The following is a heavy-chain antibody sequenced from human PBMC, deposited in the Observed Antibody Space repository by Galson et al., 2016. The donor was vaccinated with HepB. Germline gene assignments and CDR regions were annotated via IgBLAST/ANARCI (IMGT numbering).Heavy chain of an antibody. CDR3: ARADCTNAVCPLDY. D-gene: IGHD2-8*01. Sequence: SETLSLTCPVYGQSFSAYYWSWIRQPPGKGLEWIAEISHSGSTNYNPSLKSRVIISLDTSKSQFSLNLSSVTAADTAVYYCARADCTNAVCPLDYWGQGTLVTVFS. J-gene: IGHJ4*02. CDR2: ISHSGST. CDR1: GQSFSAYY. V-gene: IGHV4-34*01.